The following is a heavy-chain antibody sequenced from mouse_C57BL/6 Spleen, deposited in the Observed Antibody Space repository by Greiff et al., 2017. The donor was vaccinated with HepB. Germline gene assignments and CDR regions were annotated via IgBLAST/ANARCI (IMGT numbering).Heavy chain of an antibody. D-gene: IGHD2-1*01. Sequence: VKLMESGPELVKPGASVKISCKASGYAFSSSWMNWVKQRPGKGLEWIGRIYPGDGDTNYNGKFKGKATLTADKSSSTAYRQLSSLTSEDSAVYFCARSDGNYYAMDYWGQGTSVTVSS. CDR2: IYPGDGDT. J-gene: IGHJ4*01. V-gene: IGHV1-82*01. CDR1: GYAFSSSW. CDR3: ARSDGNYYAMDY.